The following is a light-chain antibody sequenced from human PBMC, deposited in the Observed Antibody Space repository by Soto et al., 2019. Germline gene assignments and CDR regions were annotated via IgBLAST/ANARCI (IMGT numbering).Light chain of an antibody. CDR1: QSVNIH. V-gene: IGKV3D-15*01. CDR2: GAS. J-gene: IGKJ1*01. Sequence: EIVMTQSPSTLSVSPGERATLSCRASQSVNIHLAWYQQKPGKAPRLLIYGASARDTGIPAKFSGSGSGTEFTLTISSLQSEDFAVYYCQQYNKWPRTFGQGTKVDIK. CDR3: QQYNKWPRT.